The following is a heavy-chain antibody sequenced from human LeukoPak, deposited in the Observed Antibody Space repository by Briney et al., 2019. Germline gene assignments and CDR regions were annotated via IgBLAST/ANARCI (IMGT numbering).Heavy chain of an antibody. Sequence: PGGSLRLSCAASGFTFSSYAMSWVRQAPGKGLEWVSAISGSGGSTYYADSVKGRFTISRDNSKNTLYLQMNSLRAEDTAVYYCAKALGAVAGTRWAFDIWGQGTMVTVSS. CDR3: AKALGAVAGTRWAFDI. J-gene: IGHJ3*02. CDR1: GFTFSSYA. D-gene: IGHD6-19*01. CDR2: ISGSGGST. V-gene: IGHV3-23*01.